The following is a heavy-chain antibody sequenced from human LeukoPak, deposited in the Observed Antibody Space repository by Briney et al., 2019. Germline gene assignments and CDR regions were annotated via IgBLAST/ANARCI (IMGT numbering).Heavy chain of an antibody. Sequence: SETLSLTCAVYGGSFSGYSWSWIRQPPEKGLEWIGEINHSGSTNYNPSLKSRVTISVDTSKNQFSLKLSSVTAADTAVYYCARGLRAKHYYYYYYMDVWGKGTTVTISS. CDR1: GGSFSGYS. CDR2: INHSGST. CDR3: ARGLRAKHYYYYYYMDV. J-gene: IGHJ6*03. D-gene: IGHD5-12*01. V-gene: IGHV4-34*01.